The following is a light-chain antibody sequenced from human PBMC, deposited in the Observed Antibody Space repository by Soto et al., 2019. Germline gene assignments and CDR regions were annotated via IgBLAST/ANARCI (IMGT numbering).Light chain of an antibody. Sequence: DVQMTQSPSSLSTFVGDRVTITCRASQSISSSLNWYQQKPGRAPKLLIYAGSTLQTGVPSRFRGAVSGTVFTLTITDLQPDDSATYYCQQSYGTPPTFGQGTKLEIK. CDR2: AGS. V-gene: IGKV1-39*01. CDR3: QQSYGTPPT. J-gene: IGKJ2*01. CDR1: QSISSS.